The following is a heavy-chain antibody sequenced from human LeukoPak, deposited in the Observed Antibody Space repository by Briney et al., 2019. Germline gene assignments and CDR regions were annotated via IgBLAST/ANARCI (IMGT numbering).Heavy chain of an antibody. Sequence: SETLSLTCTVSGGSISSSSYYWGWIRQPPGKGLEWIGSIYYSGSTYYNPSLKSRVTISVDTSKNQFSLKLSSVTAADTAVYYCARGKSDAFDIWAKGQWSPSLQ. J-gene: IGHJ3*02. V-gene: IGHV4-39*07. CDR2: IYYSGST. CDR3: ARGKSDAFDI. CDR1: GGSISSSSYY.